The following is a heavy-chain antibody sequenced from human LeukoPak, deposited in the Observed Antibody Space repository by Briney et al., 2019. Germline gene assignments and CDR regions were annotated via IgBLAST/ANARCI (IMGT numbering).Heavy chain of an antibody. V-gene: IGHV3-74*01. D-gene: IGHD6-6*01. Sequence: PGGSLRLSCTASGFSFSGHWMHWARHLPGKGLVWVSRISPTGSTTSYADPVKGRFTVSRDNAKNTLYLQVNNLRAEDTAVYYCARGPNSNWSGLDFWGQGTLLTVSS. CDR3: ARGPNSNWSGLDF. J-gene: IGHJ4*02. CDR1: GFSFSGHW. CDR2: ISPTGSTT.